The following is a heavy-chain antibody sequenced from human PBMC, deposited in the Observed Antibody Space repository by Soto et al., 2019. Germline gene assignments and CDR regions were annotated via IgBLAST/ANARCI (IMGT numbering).Heavy chain of an antibody. V-gene: IGHV3-21*06. CDR2: ISSSTSYV. CDR3: ARDPSEGRVGNWFES. D-gene: IGHD2-2*01. J-gene: IGHJ5*01. Sequence: GGSLRLSCAASGFTFSRYGMSWLRQAPGKGLEWVASISSSTSYVYYADSVKGRFSTSRDNAKNILYLEMYGLRTEDTAVYYCARDPSEGRVGNWFESWGQGTLVTVSS. CDR1: GFTFSRYG.